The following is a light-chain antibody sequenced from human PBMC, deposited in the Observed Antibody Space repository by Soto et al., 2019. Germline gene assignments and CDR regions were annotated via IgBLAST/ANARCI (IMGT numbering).Light chain of an antibody. J-gene: IGLJ2*01. CDR2: DDS. V-gene: IGLV3-21*02. CDR1: SIGGIS. Sequence: SYELTQPPSVSVAPGQTARITCGGNSIGGISVHLYQQKPAQAPVLVVYDDSDRPSGIPERFSGSHSVNTATLTITRFEAGDEAHYYSKVLDSSSDQRGVFGGGTKLTVL. CDR3: KVLDSSSDQRGV.